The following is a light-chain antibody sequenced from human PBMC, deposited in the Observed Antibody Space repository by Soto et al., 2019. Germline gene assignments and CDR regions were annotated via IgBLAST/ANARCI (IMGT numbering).Light chain of an antibody. Sequence: QSALTQPASVSGSPGQSITISCTGTSXDVGGYTYVSWYQQRPGKAPELMIFEVSNRPSGVSNRFSGSKSGNTASLTISGLQAEDEADYYRTSYTGSRTPYEFGTGTTATVL. J-gene: IGLJ1*01. V-gene: IGLV2-14*01. CDR1: SXDVGGYTY. CDR2: EVS. CDR3: TSYTGSRTPYE.